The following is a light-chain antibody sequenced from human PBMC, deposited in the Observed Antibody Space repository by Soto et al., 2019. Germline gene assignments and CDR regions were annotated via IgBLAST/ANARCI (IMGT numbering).Light chain of an antibody. Sequence: IQMTQSPSSLSASVGDRVTITCLASQSISSYLNWYQQKPGKAPKLLIYAASSLQSGVPSRFSGSGSGTDFTLTISSLQPEDFATYYCQQANTFPLTVGQGTRLEIK. CDR2: AAS. V-gene: IGKV1-39*01. CDR3: QQANTFPLT. J-gene: IGKJ5*01. CDR1: QSISSY.